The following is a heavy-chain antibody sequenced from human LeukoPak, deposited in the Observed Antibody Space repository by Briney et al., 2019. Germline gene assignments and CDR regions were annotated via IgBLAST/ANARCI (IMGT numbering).Heavy chain of an antibody. J-gene: IGHJ4*02. CDR2: INPNSGGT. V-gene: IGHV1-2*02. CDR3: ARGGYSYGYDFDY. CDR1: GYTFTGYY. Sequence: GASVKLSCKASGYTFTGYYMHWVRQAPGQGLEWMGWINPNSGGTNYAQKFQGRVTMTRDTSISTAYMELSRLRSDDTAVYYCARGGYSYGYDFDYWGQGTLVTVSS. D-gene: IGHD5-18*01.